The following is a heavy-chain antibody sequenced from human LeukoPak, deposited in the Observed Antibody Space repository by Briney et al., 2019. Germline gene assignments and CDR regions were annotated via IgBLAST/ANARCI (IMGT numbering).Heavy chain of an antibody. Sequence: PGGSLRLSCSASGFTYTDYSMSWVRQAPGKGLEWVAVISYDGSNKYYADSVKGRFTISRDNSKNTLYLQMNSLRAEDTAVYYCARLGAPGVVRGAGNYFDYWGQGTLVTVSS. CDR1: GFTYTDYS. CDR3: ARLGAPGVVRGAGNYFDY. V-gene: IGHV3-30*04. J-gene: IGHJ4*02. D-gene: IGHD3-10*01. CDR2: ISYDGSNK.